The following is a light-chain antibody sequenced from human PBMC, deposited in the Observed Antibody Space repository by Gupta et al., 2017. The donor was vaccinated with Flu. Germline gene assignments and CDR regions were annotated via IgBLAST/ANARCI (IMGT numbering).Light chain of an antibody. V-gene: IGKV4-1*01. Sequence: DIVMTQSPDSLAVSLGERATIKCKSSQSVLSSSTNKHYLAWYQQKPGQPPNILIYWASTREYGVPDRFSGSGSGTDFTLPSSRRQAEDVAVYCGPQDFTTTTFGQGTRLEIE. CDR1: QSVLSSSTNKHY. J-gene: IGKJ5*01. CDR3: PQDFTTTT. CDR2: WAS.